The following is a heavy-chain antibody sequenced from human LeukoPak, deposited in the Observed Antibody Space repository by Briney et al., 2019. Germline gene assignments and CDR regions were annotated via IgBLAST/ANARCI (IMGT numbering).Heavy chain of an antibody. D-gene: IGHD3-22*01. CDR3: ARDAYDSSGYYYAY. Sequence: ASVKVSCKASGGTFSSYAISWVRQAPGQGLEWMGIINPSGGSTSYAQKFQGRVTMTRDTSTSTVYMELSSLRSEDTAVYYCARDAYDSSGYYYAYWGQGTTVTVSS. CDR1: GGTFSSYA. CDR2: INPSGGST. J-gene: IGHJ4*03. V-gene: IGHV1-46*01.